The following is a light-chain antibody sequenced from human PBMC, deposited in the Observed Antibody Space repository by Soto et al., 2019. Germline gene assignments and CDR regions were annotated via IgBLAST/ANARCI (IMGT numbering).Light chain of an antibody. J-gene: IGLJ3*02. CDR3: SSYGASNKFDFV. CDR1: SSDVGGYNY. Sequence: QSALTQPPSASGSPGQSVTISCTGTSSDVGGYNYVSWYQQYPGRAPKLMIYEVTKRPSGVPDRFSGSKSGNTASLTVSGLQAEDEDDYYCSSYGASNKFDFVFGGGTKLTVL. V-gene: IGLV2-8*01. CDR2: EVT.